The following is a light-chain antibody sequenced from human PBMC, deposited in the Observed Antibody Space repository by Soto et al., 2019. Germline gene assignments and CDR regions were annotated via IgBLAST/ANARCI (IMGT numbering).Light chain of an antibody. CDR2: GAS. Sequence: EIVLTQSPGTLSLSPGERATLSCRASQSLSSYLAWYQQKPGQAPRLLIYGASSRATGIPDRFSGSGSGTDFTLTISRLEPEDFAVYYCQQYGSSPPVTFGQGTRLEIK. V-gene: IGKV3-20*01. CDR3: QQYGSSPPVT. J-gene: IGKJ5*01. CDR1: QSLSSY.